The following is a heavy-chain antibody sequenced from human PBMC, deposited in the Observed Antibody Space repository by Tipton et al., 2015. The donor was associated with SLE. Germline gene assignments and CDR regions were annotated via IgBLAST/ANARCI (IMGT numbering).Heavy chain of an antibody. J-gene: IGHJ6*03. CDR1: GDSFSSGSSS. V-gene: IGHV4-61*02. CDR3: VKSVVVVSPRDYYYYMDV. CDR2: IYNSGIT. D-gene: IGHD2-15*01. Sequence: LRLSCTVSGDSFSSGSSSWNWVRQPAGKGLEWIGLIYNSGITNYNPSLQSRVTLSVGMSKNQFSLRLSSVTAADTGVYYCVKSVVVVSPRDYYYYMDVWGKGTTVTVSS.